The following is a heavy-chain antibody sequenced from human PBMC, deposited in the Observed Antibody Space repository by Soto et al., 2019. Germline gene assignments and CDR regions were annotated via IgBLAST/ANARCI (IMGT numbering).Heavy chain of an antibody. CDR1: GYSFTSYW. CDR2: IYPGDSDT. D-gene: IGHD2-15*01. Sequence: GESVKISCKGSGYSFTSYWIGWVRQMPGKGLEWMGIIYPGDSDTRYSPSFQGQVTISADKSISTAYLQWSSLKASDTAMYYCARLSAYCSGGSCYSESSMPTSPFDPWGQGTLVTVSS. J-gene: IGHJ5*02. V-gene: IGHV5-51*01. CDR3: ARLSAYCSGGSCYSESSMPTSPFDP.